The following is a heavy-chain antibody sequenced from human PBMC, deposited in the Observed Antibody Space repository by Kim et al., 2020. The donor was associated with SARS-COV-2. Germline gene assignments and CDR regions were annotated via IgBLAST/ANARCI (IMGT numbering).Heavy chain of an antibody. CDR1: GYTFTDYA. V-gene: IGHV1-3*01. CDR2: INAGNGNT. J-gene: IGHJ3*01. CDR3: AREGHEGGYLT. D-gene: IGHD3-22*01. Sequence: ASVKVSCKASGYTFTDYAIHWVRQAPGQRFEWMGWINAGNGNTRYSQKFHGRLTITRDTSASTAYMELNSLRSEDTAVYYCAREGHEGGYLTWGQGTMVTVSS.